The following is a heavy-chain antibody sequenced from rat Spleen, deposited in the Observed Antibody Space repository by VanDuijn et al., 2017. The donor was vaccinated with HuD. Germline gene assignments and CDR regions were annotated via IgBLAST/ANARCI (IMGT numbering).Heavy chain of an antibody. CDR3: AVAGYGY. D-gene: IGHD4-3*01. CDR1: GFTFSDYH. V-gene: IGHV5-25*01. J-gene: IGHJ2*01. Sequence: EVQLVESGGGLVQPGRSLKLSCAASGFTFSDYHMAWVRQAPKKGLEWVSSISSDGGYTYYPDSVKGRFTISRHNAENTVYLQMNRLRSEDTATYYCAVAGYGYWGQGVVVTVSS. CDR2: ISSDGGYT.